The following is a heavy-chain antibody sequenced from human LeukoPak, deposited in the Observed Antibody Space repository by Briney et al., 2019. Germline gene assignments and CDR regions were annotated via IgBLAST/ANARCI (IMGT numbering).Heavy chain of an antibody. V-gene: IGHV4-59*08. Sequence: SETLSLTCTVSGGFISSYYWSWIRQTPGKGLEWIGYIYYSESTNYNPSLKSRVTISVDTSKNQFSLNLSSVTAADTAVYYCARRRTATYNFDYWGQGTLVTVSS. J-gene: IGHJ4*02. CDR3: ARRRTATYNFDY. CDR2: IYYSEST. CDR1: GGFISSYY.